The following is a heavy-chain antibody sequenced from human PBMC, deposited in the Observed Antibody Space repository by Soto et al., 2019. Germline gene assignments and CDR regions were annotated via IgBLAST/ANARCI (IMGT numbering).Heavy chain of an antibody. D-gene: IGHD4-17*01. CDR2: INPNSGGT. CDR3: ARALMIPGTTEINYYSYSGMDV. Sequence: ASVKVSCKASGYTFTGYYMHWVRQAPGQGLEWMGWINPNSGGTNYAQKLQGWVTMTRDTSISTAYMELSRLRSDDTAVYYCARALMIPGTTEINYYSYSGMDVWGKGTTVTVPS. CDR1: GYTFTGYY. V-gene: IGHV1-2*04. J-gene: IGHJ6*04.